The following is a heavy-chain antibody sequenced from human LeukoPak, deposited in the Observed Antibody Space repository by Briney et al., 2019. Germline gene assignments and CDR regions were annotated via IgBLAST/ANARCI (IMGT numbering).Heavy chain of an antibody. CDR3: AKGTAPSGWYHDLDY. D-gene: IGHD6-19*01. Sequence: PGGSLRLSCAASGFTFSSYAMSWVRQAPGKGLEWVSAISGSGGSTYYADSVKGRFTISRDNSKNTLYLQMNSLRAEDAAVYYCAKGTAPSGWYHDLDYWGQGTLVTVSS. J-gene: IGHJ4*02. CDR2: ISGSGGST. V-gene: IGHV3-23*01. CDR1: GFTFSSYA.